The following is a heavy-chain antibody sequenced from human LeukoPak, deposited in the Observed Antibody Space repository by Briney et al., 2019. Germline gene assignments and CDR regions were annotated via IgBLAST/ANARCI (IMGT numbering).Heavy chain of an antibody. V-gene: IGHV1-69*04. CDR2: IIPILGIA. J-gene: IGHJ4*02. CDR1: GGTFSSYA. D-gene: IGHD6-19*01. Sequence: SVKVSCKASGGTFSSYAISWVRQAPGQGLEWMGRIIPILGIANYAQKFQGRVTITADKSTSTAYMELSSLRSGDTAVYYCARDSSGWPWGQGTLVTVSS. CDR3: ARDSSGWP.